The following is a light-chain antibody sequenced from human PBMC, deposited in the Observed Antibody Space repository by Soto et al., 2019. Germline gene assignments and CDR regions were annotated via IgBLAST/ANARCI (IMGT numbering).Light chain of an antibody. CDR3: SSYGGTNNVV. J-gene: IGLJ2*01. V-gene: IGLV2-8*01. Sequence: QSALTQPPSASGSPGHSVTISCTGTSSDVGGYKYVSWYQHHPGKAPKVVIYEVTKRPSGVPDRFSGSQSGNTASLTVSGLPAEDEADYYCSSYGGTNNVVFGGGTQLTVL. CDR2: EVT. CDR1: SSDVGGYKY.